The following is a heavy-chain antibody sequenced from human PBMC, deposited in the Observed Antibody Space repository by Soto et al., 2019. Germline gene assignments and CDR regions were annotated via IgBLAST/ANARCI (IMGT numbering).Heavy chain of an antibody. CDR1: GFTINPYW. V-gene: IGHV3-7*01. CDR2: TNQDGSTT. Sequence: EVQMVESGGGLVQPGGSLRLSCAASGFTINPYWMSWVRQAPGKGLEWVASTNQDGSTTYYVDSVKGRFTISRDNAKNSLYLQMNSLRAEDTAIYYCGKNHIGRGQGTLGTVSS. CDR3: GKNHIG. D-gene: IGHD2-21*01. J-gene: IGHJ4*02.